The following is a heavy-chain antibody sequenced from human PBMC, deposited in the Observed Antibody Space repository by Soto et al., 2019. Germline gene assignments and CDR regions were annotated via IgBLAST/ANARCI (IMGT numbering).Heavy chain of an antibody. CDR3: ARDVSSDTTGFRGYDL. V-gene: IGHV1-69*01. D-gene: IGHD3-10*01. J-gene: IGHJ4*02. CDR1: GGTVSSYA. Sequence: QLHLVQSGAEVKKAGSSVKVSCKASGGTVSSYAITWVRQAPGKGLEWMGVFIPIFVSAHYAPKFQGRITITADESTSTAHMELSGLTPEDTAIYYCARDVSSDTTGFRGYDLWGRGTQVTVSS. CDR2: FIPIFVSA.